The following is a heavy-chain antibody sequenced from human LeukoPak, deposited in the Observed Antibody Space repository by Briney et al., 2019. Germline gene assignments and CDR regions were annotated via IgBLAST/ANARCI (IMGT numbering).Heavy chain of an antibody. D-gene: IGHD3-10*01. Sequence: PSETLSLTCAVYGGSFSGYYWSWIRQPPGKGLEWIGEINHSGSTNYNPSLKSRVTISVDTSKNQFSLKLSSVTAADTAVYYCARGLKYYYGSGSYFDYWGQGTLVTVSS. J-gene: IGHJ4*02. CDR2: INHSGST. CDR3: ARGLKYYYGSGSYFDY. CDR1: GGSFSGYY. V-gene: IGHV4-34*01.